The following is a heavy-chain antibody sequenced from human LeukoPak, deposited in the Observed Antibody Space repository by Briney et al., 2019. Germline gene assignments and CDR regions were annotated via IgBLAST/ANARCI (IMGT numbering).Heavy chain of an antibody. V-gene: IGHV3-7*01. CDR1: GFTFSSYW. CDR2: IKQDGSEK. Sequence: GGSPRLFCAASGFTFSSYWMSWVRQAPGKGLEWVANIKQDGSEKYYVDSVKGRFTISRDNAKNSLYLQMNSLRAEDTAVYYCVGTWIQLWSFSYWGQGTLVTVSS. CDR3: VGTWIQLWSFSY. D-gene: IGHD5-18*01. J-gene: IGHJ4*02.